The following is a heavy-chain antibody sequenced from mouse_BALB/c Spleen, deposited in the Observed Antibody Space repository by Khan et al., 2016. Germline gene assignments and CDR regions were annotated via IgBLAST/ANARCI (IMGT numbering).Heavy chain of an antibody. D-gene: IGHD2-3*01. CDR1: GYTFTDYS. CDR3: ARKDGYSWFAY. CDR2: INTETGEP. V-gene: IGHV9-2-1*01. J-gene: IGHJ3*01. Sequence: QVQLQQSGPELKKPGETVKISCKASGYTFTDYSMHWVKQAPGKGLKWMGWINTETGEPTYADDFKGRFAFSLETSASTAYLQINNLKNEDTATYFCARKDGYSWFAYWGQGTLVTVSA.